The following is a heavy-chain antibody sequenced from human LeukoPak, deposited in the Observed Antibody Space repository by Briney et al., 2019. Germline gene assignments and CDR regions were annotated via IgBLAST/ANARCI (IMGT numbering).Heavy chain of an antibody. CDR2: ISTSTGDT. V-gene: IGHV1-18*04. J-gene: IGHJ4*02. CDR3: ARSHNVYFDY. CDR1: GYIFTTYN. Sequence: GASVKVSCKPSGYIFTTYNLHWVRQAPGQGLEWMGWISTSTGDTDYARNLRGRVTMSTDASTGTAYMELRRLRSDDTAVYNCARSHNVYFDYWGQGTLLTV. D-gene: IGHD5-24*01.